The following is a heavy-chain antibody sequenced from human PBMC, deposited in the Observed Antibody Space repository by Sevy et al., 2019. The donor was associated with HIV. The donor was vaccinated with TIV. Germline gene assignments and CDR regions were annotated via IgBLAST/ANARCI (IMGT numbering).Heavy chain of an antibody. Sequence: GGSLRLSCAASGFTFSNYWMNWVRQAPGKGLEWVANIKQGGNEKYYVDSVKGGFTLSRDNAKNSVSLQMNSLRAEDTAVYYCARGGPLVDAALIPWGMDVWGQGTTVTVSS. D-gene: IGHD5-18*01. CDR2: IKQGGNEK. J-gene: IGHJ6*02. CDR3: ARGGPLVDAALIPWGMDV. V-gene: IGHV3-7*01. CDR1: GFTFSNYW.